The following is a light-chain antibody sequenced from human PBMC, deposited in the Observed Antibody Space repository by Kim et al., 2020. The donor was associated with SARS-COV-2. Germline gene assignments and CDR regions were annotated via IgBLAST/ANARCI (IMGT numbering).Light chain of an antibody. CDR3: QVWDGSSDHWV. V-gene: IGLV3-21*04. CDR2: DDS. J-gene: IGLJ3*02. Sequence: SYELTQPPSVSLAPGETASITCGGDKIGDKNVHWYQQRPGQAPVLVISDDSDRPSGIPERFSGSNSGNTATLTINRVEAVDEADYYCQVWDGSSDHWVFGGGTKLTVL. CDR1: KIGDKN.